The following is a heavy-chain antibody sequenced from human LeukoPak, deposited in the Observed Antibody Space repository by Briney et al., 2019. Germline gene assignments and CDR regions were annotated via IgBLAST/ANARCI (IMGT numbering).Heavy chain of an antibody. CDR1: GGSISSSNW. Sequence: SGTLSLTCAVSGGSISSSNWWSWVRQPPGKGLEWIGEIYHSGSTNYNPSLKSRVTISVDKSKNQFSLNLGSVTAADTAVYYCARSLAYCSGGSCYLRWFDPWGQGTLVTVSS. V-gene: IGHV4-4*02. J-gene: IGHJ5*02. CDR2: IYHSGST. D-gene: IGHD2-15*01. CDR3: ARSLAYCSGGSCYLRWFDP.